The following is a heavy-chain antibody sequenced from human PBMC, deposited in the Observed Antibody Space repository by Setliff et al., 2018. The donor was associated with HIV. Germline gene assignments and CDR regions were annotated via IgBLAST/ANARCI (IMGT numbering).Heavy chain of an antibody. D-gene: IGHD1-26*01. V-gene: IGHV4-34*01. CDR3: ARGKGGLVGPAEFDY. Sequence: PSETLSLTCAVYGESLSDYYWSWIRQPPGKGLEWIGEINHTGNTQYNPSLKSRVTMSEETSKNQFSLKLKSVTAADTAIYFCARGKGGLVGPAEFDYWGPGTLVTV. CDR1: GESLSDYY. J-gene: IGHJ4*02. CDR2: INHTGNT.